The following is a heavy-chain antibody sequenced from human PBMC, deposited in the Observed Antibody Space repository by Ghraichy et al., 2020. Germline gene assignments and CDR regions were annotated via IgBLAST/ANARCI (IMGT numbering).Heavy chain of an antibody. J-gene: IGHJ4*02. CDR2: ISAYNGNT. CDR3: ARVPPYDFWSGGGGSDY. D-gene: IGHD3-3*01. CDR1: GYTFTSYG. Sequence: ASVKVSCKASGYTFTSYGISWVRQAPGQGLEWMGWISAYNGNTNYAQKLQGRVTMTTDTSTSTAYMELRSLRSDDTAVYYCARVPPYDFWSGGGGSDYWGQGTLVTVSS. V-gene: IGHV1-18*01.